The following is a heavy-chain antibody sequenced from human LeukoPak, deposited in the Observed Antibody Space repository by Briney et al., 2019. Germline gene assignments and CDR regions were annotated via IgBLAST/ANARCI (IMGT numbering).Heavy chain of an antibody. D-gene: IGHD6-19*01. J-gene: IGHJ4*02. Sequence: GGSLRLSCAASGFTVSSNYMSWVRQAPGKGLEWVSVIYSGGSTYYADSVKGRFTISRDNSKNTLYLQMNSLRAEDTAVYYCAKNLEQWLAEIDYWGQGTLVTVSS. CDR2: IYSGGST. CDR3: AKNLEQWLAEIDY. CDR1: GFTVSSNY. V-gene: IGHV3-53*01.